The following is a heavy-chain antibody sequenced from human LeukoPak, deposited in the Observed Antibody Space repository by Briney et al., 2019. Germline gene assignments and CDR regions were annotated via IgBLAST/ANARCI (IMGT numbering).Heavy chain of an antibody. CDR3: AREGLDYYGMDV. Sequence: ASVKVSCKASGYTFTTYGITWVRQAPGQGLEWMGWISGHNGNTQYAQKFQGRVTMTTDTSTSTAYMELTSLRSDDTAVYYCAREGLDYYGMDVWGQGTTVTVSS. CDR1: GYTFTTYG. CDR2: ISGHNGNT. J-gene: IGHJ6*02. V-gene: IGHV1-18*01.